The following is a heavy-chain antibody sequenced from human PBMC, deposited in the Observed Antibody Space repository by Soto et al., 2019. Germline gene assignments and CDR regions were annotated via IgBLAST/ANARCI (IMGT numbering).Heavy chain of an antibody. CDR3: ATIGVSGYLAV. V-gene: IGHV4-31*03. J-gene: IGHJ6*02. Sequence: PSETLSLTCSGSGADINSGGFTWTWIRQHAGKGLEWLGYTSHSGSTDYNPSLKSRLSISGDTSKNHFSLTLTSVTAADAAVYYCATIGVSGYLAVWGQGTTVTVSS. CDR1: GADINSGGFT. D-gene: IGHD3-16*02. CDR2: TSHSGST.